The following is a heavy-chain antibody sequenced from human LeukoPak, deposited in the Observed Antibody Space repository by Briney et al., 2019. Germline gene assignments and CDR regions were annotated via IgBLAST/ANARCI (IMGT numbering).Heavy chain of an antibody. Sequence: GGSLRLSCVASGFTFNNAWMNWVRQAPGKGLEWVGRIKANADGGTTEYAAPVKGRFTLSRDDSKATLYLQMDSLKTEDTAVYYCTTRIPNDGNDYWGQGTLVTVSS. V-gene: IGHV3-15*07. CDR1: GFTFNNAW. CDR2: IKANADGGTT. J-gene: IGHJ4*02. D-gene: IGHD1-1*01. CDR3: TTRIPNDGNDY.